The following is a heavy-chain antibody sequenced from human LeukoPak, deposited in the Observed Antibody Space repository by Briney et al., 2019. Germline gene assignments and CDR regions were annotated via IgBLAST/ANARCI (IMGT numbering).Heavy chain of an antibody. Sequence: ASVKVSCKASGYTFTGYFMHWVRQAPGQGLGWMGWINPNSGGTNYAQKFQGRVTMTRDTSINTAYMEVSRLRSDDTAVYYCASLGDKYGSGSYAPFDYWGQGTLVTVSS. CDR2: INPNSGGT. CDR3: ASLGDKYGSGSYAPFDY. V-gene: IGHV1-2*02. D-gene: IGHD3-10*01. J-gene: IGHJ4*02. CDR1: GYTFTGYF.